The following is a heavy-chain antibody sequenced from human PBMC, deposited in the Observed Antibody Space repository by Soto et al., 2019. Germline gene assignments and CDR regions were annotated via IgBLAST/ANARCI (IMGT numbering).Heavy chain of an antibody. CDR3: ARVTKVGSESYFDY. Sequence: GGSLRLSCAASGFTFGGYGMSWVRQAPGKGLEWVANIKQDGSEKYYGDSVKGRFTISRDNAKNSLYLQMNSLRAEDTAVYYCARVTKVGSESYFDYWGQGTLVTVSS. CDR1: GFTFGGYG. CDR2: IKQDGSEK. J-gene: IGHJ4*02. V-gene: IGHV3-7*01. D-gene: IGHD3-10*01.